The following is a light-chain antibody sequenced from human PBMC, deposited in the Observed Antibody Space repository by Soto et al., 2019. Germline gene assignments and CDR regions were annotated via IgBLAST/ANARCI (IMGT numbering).Light chain of an antibody. Sequence: EIVLTQSPATLSLSPVERATLSCRASQSVNSNYLAWYQQKRGQAPRLLIYGASSRATGIPDRFSGSGSGTDFTLTISRLEPEDFAVYYCQESPRTFGQGTKVDIK. CDR1: QSVNSNY. CDR3: QESPRT. V-gene: IGKV3-20*01. J-gene: IGKJ1*01. CDR2: GAS.